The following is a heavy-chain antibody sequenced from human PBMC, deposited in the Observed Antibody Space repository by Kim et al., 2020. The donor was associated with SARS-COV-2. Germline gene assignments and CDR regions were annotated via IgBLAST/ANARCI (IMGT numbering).Heavy chain of an antibody. CDR1: GFTFGDYA. D-gene: IGHD2-21*02. Sequence: GGSLRLSCTASGFTFGDYAMSWVRQAPGKGLEWVSFIRSKAYGGTTEYAASVKGRFTISRDDSKSIAYLQMNSLKTEDTAVYYCTRVMVTSLFDYWRQGTLVTVSS. V-gene: IGHV3-49*04. CDR2: IRSKAYGGTT. J-gene: IGHJ4*02. CDR3: TRVMVTSLFDY.